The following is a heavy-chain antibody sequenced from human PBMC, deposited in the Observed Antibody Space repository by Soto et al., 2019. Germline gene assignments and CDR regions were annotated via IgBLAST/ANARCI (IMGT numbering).Heavy chain of an antibody. CDR3: AKGGSGSYSNAFDS. Sequence: SETLSLTCTVSGGSISSSSYYWGWIRQPPGKGLEWIGSIYYSGSTYYNPSLKSRVTISVDTSKNQFSLKLSSVTAADTAVYYCAKGGSGSYSNAFDSWGQGTRVTVSS. CDR2: IYYSGST. D-gene: IGHD3-10*01. CDR1: GGSISSSSYY. V-gene: IGHV4-39*01. J-gene: IGHJ3*02.